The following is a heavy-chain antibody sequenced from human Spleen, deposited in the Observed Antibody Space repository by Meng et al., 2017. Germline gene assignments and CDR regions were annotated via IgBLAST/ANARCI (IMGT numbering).Heavy chain of an antibody. CDR3: TKETSADD. Sequence: GESLKISCAASGFTFSNYAMSWVRQAPGKGLEWVSSISKSDSTSYYADSVKGRFTISRDNSKDTVYLKMNSLRAEDTAVYYCTKETSADDGGRGTLFTVSS. V-gene: IGHV3-23*01. CDR1: GFTFSNYA. J-gene: IGHJ4*02. CDR2: ISKSDSTS.